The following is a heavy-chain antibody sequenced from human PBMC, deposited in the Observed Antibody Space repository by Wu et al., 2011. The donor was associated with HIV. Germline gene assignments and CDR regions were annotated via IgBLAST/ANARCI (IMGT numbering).Heavy chain of an antibody. Sequence: QVQLVQSGAEVKKPGSSVKVSCETSGGSFSSYAISWVRQAPGQGLEWMGGIIPIFGTANYAQKFQGRVTITTDRSTSTAYMELRSLRSDDTAVYYCASGGRGSYAYFNNYMDVWGKGTTVTVSS. V-gene: IGHV1-69*06. CDR1: GGSFSSYA. J-gene: IGHJ6*03. CDR2: IIPIFGTA. CDR3: ASGGRGSYAYFNNYMDV. D-gene: IGHD3-16*01.